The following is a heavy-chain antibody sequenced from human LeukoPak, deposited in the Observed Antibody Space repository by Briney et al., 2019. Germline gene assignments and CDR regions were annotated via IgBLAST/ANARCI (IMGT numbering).Heavy chain of an antibody. CDR2: ISGSGGST. V-gene: IGHV3-23*01. CDR1: GFTFSSYA. Sequence: PGGSLRLSCAASGFTFSSYAMSWVRQAPGKGLEWVSAISGSGGSTYYADSVKGRFTISRDNSKNSLYLQMNSLRAEDTAVYYCATIPRLDCSSTSCLNWFDPWGQGTLVTVSS. J-gene: IGHJ5*02. CDR3: ATIPRLDCSSTSCLNWFDP. D-gene: IGHD2-2*01.